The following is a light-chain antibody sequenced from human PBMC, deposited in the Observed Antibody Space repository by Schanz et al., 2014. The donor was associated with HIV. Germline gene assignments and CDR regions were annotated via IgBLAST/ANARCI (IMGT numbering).Light chain of an antibody. CDR3: QQYGSSLIT. CDR1: QSVSSD. CDR2: GAS. Sequence: EIVMTQSPATLSVSPGERATLSCRASQSVSSDLAWYQQKPGQAPRLLIYGASTRATGIPARFSGSGSGTDFTLTISKLEPEDFAVYYCQQYGSSLITFGPGTKVDVK. V-gene: IGKV3D-15*01. J-gene: IGKJ3*01.